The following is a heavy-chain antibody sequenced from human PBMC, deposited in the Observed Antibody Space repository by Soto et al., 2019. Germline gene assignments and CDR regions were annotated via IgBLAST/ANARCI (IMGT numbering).Heavy chain of an antibody. CDR1: GFTFGDYA. CDR3: TRDLPPATVTTDSYYGMDV. CDR2: IRSKAYGGTT. Sequence: PGGSLRLSCTASGFTFGDYAMSWFRQAPGKGLEWVGFIRSKAYGGTTEYVASVKGRFTISRDDSKSIAYLQMNSLKTEDTAVYYCTRDLPPATVTTDSYYGMDVWGQGTTVTVSS. D-gene: IGHD4-17*01. V-gene: IGHV3-49*03. J-gene: IGHJ6*02.